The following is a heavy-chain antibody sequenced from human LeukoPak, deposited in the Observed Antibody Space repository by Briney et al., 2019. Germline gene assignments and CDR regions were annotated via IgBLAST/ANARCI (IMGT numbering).Heavy chain of an antibody. J-gene: IGHJ4*02. CDR3: ARRGCNGGSCYAY. CDR2: IYPGDSDT. Sequence: GESLKISCKGSGYSFSNDWIGWVRQMPGKGLEWMGIIYPGDSDTRYSQSFQGQVTISADKSISTAYLQWSSLGASDTAMYYCARRGCNGGSCYAYWGQGTLVTVSS. V-gene: IGHV5-51*01. CDR1: GYSFSNDW. D-gene: IGHD2-15*01.